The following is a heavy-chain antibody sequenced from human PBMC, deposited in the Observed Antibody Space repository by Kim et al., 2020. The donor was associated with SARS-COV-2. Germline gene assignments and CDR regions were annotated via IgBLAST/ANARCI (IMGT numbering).Heavy chain of an antibody. V-gene: IGHV4-30-2*01. Sequence: SETLSLTCAVSGASISSGGYSWSWIRQPPGKGLDWIGYIYHSGSTYHNPSLKSRVTMSVDRSKNQLSLKLSSVTAADTAVYYCAREWVVTGYFDYWGQGTLVTVSS. CDR3: AREWVVTGYFDY. D-gene: IGHD5-18*01. J-gene: IGHJ4*02. CDR1: GASISSGGYS. CDR2: IYHSGST.